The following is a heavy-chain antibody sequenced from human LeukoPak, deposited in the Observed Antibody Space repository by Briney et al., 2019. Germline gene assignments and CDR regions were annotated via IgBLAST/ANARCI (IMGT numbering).Heavy chain of an antibody. CDR1: GGSISSSSSY. V-gene: IGHV4-39*01. CDR2: IYHSVST. Sequence: PSETLSLTCTVSGGSISSSSSYWGWIRQPPGNGLEWIGSIYHSVSTYYNPSLKSRVTISVDTSKDQFSLRLSSVTAAGTAVYYCARHPSGWYDNWGQGTLVTVSS. D-gene: IGHD2-15*01. J-gene: IGHJ5*02. CDR3: ARHPSGWYDN.